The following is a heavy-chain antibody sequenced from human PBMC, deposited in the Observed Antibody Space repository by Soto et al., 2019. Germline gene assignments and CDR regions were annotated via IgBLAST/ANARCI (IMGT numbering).Heavy chain of an antibody. D-gene: IGHD2-2*01. Sequence: ASVKVSCKASGYTFTSYDINWVRQATGQGLEWMGWMNPNSGNTGYAQKFQGRVTMTRNTSISTAYMELSSLRSEDTAVYYCARVSCSSTSCYENWFDPWGQGTLVTVSS. CDR2: MNPNSGNT. CDR1: GYTFTSYD. V-gene: IGHV1-8*01. J-gene: IGHJ5*02. CDR3: ARVSCSSTSCYENWFDP.